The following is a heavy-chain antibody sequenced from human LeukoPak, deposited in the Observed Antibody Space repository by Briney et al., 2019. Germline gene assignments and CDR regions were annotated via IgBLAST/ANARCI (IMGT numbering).Heavy chain of an antibody. V-gene: IGHV4-31*03. CDR1: GGSISSGGYY. J-gene: IGHJ4*02. Sequence: SETLSLTCTVSGGSISSGGYYWSWIRQHPGKCLEWIGYIYYSGSTYYNPSLKSRVTISVDTSKNQFSLKLSSVTAADTAVYYCARSGDFWSGYYFDYWGQGTLVTVSS. CDR2: IYYSGST. CDR3: ARSGDFWSGYYFDY. D-gene: IGHD3-3*01.